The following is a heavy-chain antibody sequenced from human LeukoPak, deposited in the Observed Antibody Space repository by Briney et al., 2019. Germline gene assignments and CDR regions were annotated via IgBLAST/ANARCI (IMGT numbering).Heavy chain of an antibody. CDR1: GGSISSYY. CDR3: ARDNTPPLWFDP. V-gene: IGHV4-4*07. J-gene: IGHJ5*02. D-gene: IGHD2/OR15-2a*01. CDR2: IYTSGST. Sequence: SETLSLTCPVSGGSISSYYWSWIRQPAGKGLEWIGRIYTSGSTNYNPSLKSRVTMSVDTSKNQYSLKLSSVTAADTAVYYCARDNTPPLWFDPWGQGTLVTVSS.